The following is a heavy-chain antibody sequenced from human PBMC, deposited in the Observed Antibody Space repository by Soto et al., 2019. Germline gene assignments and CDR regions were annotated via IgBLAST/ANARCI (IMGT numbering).Heavy chain of an antibody. D-gene: IGHD6-19*01. CDR3: ARGGSSDWQVALDI. CDR2: IKHSGSS. J-gene: IGHJ3*02. CDR1: AGSFSHYY. V-gene: IGHV4-34*01. Sequence: QVQQQPWGAGLLKPSETLSLTCAVYAGSFSHYYWNWIRQSPGKGLEWIGKIKHSGSSNYNPSIRSRVSISVDMSKNQFSLRLTSVTAADTAVYCCARGGSSDWQVALDIWGQGTMVTVSS.